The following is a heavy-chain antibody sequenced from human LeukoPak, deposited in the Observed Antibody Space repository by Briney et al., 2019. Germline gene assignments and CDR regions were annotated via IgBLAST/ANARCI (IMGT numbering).Heavy chain of an antibody. J-gene: IGHJ4*02. V-gene: IGHV3-23*01. D-gene: IGHD6-19*01. CDR1: GFTFRSHA. Sequence: PGWSLRLSCAASGFTFRSHAVYWVRQAPGKGLEWVSGISGSGGDTYYADSVEGRFTISRDNSKNMVYLQMNSLSTEDTAVYYCAKTTSGYSSGRYPGWPVDYWGQGTLVTVSS. CDR3: AKTTSGYSSGRYPGWPVDY. CDR2: ISGSGGDT.